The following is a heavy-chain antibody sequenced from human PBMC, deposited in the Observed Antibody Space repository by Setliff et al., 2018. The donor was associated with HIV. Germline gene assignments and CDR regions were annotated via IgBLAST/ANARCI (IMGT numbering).Heavy chain of an antibody. Sequence: SETLSLTCTVSGGSITNSNYYWGWFRQPPGKGLEWIGAIYYTENTYYNPSPKSRVTMPVDTSKNQFSLKLRSVTAADTAVYFCATLRWLRSKHSDYWGQGIPVTVSS. J-gene: IGHJ4*01. CDR1: GGSITNSNYY. V-gene: IGHV4-39*01. D-gene: IGHD5-12*01. CDR2: IYYTENT. CDR3: ATLRWLRSKHSDY.